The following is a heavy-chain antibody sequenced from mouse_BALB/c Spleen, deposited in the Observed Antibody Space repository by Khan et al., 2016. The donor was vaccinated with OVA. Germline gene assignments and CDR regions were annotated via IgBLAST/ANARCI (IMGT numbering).Heavy chain of an antibody. CDR3: ARDCYYYAMDY. Sequence: LVKTGASVKISCKASGYPFTSYYIHWVKQSHGKSLEWIGFISCYNGATNYNQKFKGKATITVDTSSRTAYMQFNSLTSEDSAVYYGARDCYYYAMDYWGQGTSVTVSS. D-gene: IGHD2-3*01. J-gene: IGHJ4*01. CDR2: ISCYNGAT. CDR1: GYPFTSYY. V-gene: IGHV1S34*01.